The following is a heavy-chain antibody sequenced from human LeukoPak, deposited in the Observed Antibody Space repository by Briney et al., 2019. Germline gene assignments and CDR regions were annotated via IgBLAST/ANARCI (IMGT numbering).Heavy chain of an antibody. CDR1: GFTFSSYW. D-gene: IGHD2-2*01. J-gene: IGHJ4*02. CDR2: IKQDGSEK. CDR3: ARDTHLGYCSSTTCSNAVDY. Sequence: GGSLRLSCAASGFTFSSYWMSWVRQAPGKGLEWVANIKQDGSEKYYVDSVKGRFTISRDNAKNSLYLQMNSLRAEDTAVYYCARDTHLGYCSSTTCSNAVDYWGQGTLVTVSS. V-gene: IGHV3-7*01.